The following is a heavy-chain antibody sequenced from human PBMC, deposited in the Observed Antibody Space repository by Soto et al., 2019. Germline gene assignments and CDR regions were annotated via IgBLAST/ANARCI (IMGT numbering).Heavy chain of an antibody. D-gene: IGHD6-19*01. J-gene: IGHJ4*02. CDR2: ISAYNGNT. CDR1: GYTFTSYG. Sequence: ASVKVSCKASGYTFTSYGISWVRQAPGQGLEWMGWISAYNGNTNYAQKLQGRVTMTTDTSTSTAYMELRSLRSDDTAVYYCARDQGSGWSAPLSDYWGQGTLVTVSS. CDR3: ARDQGSGWSAPLSDY. V-gene: IGHV1-18*01.